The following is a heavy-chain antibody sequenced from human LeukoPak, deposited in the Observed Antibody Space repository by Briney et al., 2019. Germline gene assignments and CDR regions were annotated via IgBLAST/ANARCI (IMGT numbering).Heavy chain of an antibody. CDR1: ASILSTYA. Sequence: PGGSVRLSCAASASILSTYAVNWVRQAPGRGLEWVSSISPSGSAIFYAGSVKGRFTISRENAKNSLYLQMNSLRAEDTALYFCATGIRERGFDSWGQGTLVTVSS. CDR3: ATGIRERGFDS. J-gene: IGHJ4*02. D-gene: IGHD1-1*01. V-gene: IGHV3-21*01. CDR2: ISPSGSAI.